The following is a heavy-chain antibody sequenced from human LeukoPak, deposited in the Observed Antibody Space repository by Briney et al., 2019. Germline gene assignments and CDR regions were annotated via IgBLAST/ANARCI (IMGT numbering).Heavy chain of an antibody. J-gene: IGHJ4*02. D-gene: IGHD1-14*01. CDR2: INIDGTAT. Sequence: PGGSLRLSCEAAGLTLSSHWMHWVRQAPGKGLVWVSHINIDGTATTYADSVKGRFTISRDNAKNMLYLQMNSLRAEDTAVYYCVRDSNLSFDYWGQGTLVTVSS. CDR1: GLTLSSHW. CDR3: VRDSNLSFDY. V-gene: IGHV3-74*01.